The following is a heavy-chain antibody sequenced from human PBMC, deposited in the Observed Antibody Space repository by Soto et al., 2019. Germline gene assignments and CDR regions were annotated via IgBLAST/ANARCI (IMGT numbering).Heavy chain of an antibody. V-gene: IGHV4-31*03. Sequence: PSETLSLSCTVSGGSISSGGYYWSWIRQHPGKGLEWIGYIYYSGSTYYNPSLKSRVTISVDTSKNQFSLKLSSVTAADTAVYYCAMTTGGGEQLVPIDYWGQRTLVTGSS. CDR1: GGSISSGGYY. J-gene: IGHJ4*02. CDR3: AMTTGGGEQLVPIDY. D-gene: IGHD6-6*01. CDR2: IYYSGST.